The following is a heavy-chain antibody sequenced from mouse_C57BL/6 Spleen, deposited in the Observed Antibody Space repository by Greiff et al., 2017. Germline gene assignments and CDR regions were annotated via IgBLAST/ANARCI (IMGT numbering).Heavy chain of an antibody. CDR2: INTSNGGT. J-gene: IGHJ1*03. V-gene: IGHV1-53*01. CDR1: GYTFTSYW. CDR3: ARSRTLYCRYWYWYFDV. D-gene: IGHD2-2*01. Sequence: QVHVKQPGTELVKPGASVKLSCKASGYTFTSYWMHWVKQRPGQGLEWIGNINTSNGGTNYNEKFKSKATLTVDKSSSTAYMQLSSLTSEDSAVYYCARSRTLYCRYWYWYFDVWGTGTTVTVSS.